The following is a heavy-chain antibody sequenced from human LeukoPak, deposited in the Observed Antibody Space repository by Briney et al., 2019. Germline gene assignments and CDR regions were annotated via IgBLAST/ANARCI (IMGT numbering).Heavy chain of an antibody. Sequence: GGSLRLSCAAPGFTFDDYAMHWVRQAPGKGLEWVSGISWNSGSIGYADSVKGRFIISRDNAKNSLYLQMNSLRAEGTALYYCAKDIRTGDQPDAFDIWGQGTMVTVSS. CDR1: GFTFDDYA. V-gene: IGHV3-9*01. J-gene: IGHJ3*02. CDR2: ISWNSGSI. D-gene: IGHD7-27*01. CDR3: AKDIRTGDQPDAFDI.